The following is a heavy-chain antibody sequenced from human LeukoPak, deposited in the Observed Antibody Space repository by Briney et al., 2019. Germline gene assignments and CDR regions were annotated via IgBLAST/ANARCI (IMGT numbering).Heavy chain of an antibody. V-gene: IGHV1-46*01. CDR3: ARVSGYSGYDLEDRFDY. CDR2: INPSGGST. D-gene: IGHD5-12*01. Sequence: ASVKVSCKASGYTFTSYYMHWVRQAPGQGLEWMGIINPSGGSTSYAQKFQGRVTMTRDTSTSTVYMELSSLRSEDTAVYYCARVSGYSGYDLEDRFDYWGQGTLVTVSS. J-gene: IGHJ4*02. CDR1: GYTFTSYY.